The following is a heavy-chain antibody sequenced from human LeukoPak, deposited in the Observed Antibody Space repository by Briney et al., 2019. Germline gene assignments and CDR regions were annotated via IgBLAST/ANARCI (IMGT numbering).Heavy chain of an antibody. CDR1: GGSISNYY. CDR3: ARHSNGGTYPLDH. Sequence: SENLSLTCTVSGGSISNYYWSWFRQPPGKGLEWIAYIYYSGNTNYNPSLKSRVIISVDTSKNQFSLKLNSVTAADTAVYYCARHSNGGTYPLDHWGQGTLVTVSS. J-gene: IGHJ4*02. CDR2: IYYSGNT. D-gene: IGHD2-8*01. V-gene: IGHV4-59*08.